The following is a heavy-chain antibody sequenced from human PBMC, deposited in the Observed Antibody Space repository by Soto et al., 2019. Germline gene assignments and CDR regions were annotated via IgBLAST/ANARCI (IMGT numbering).Heavy chain of an antibody. D-gene: IGHD3-9*01. CDR2: IDWDDDK. Sequence: QITLKESGPTLVKPTQTLTLTCTFSGFSLTTYEVGVGWIRQPPGKALEWLALIDWDDDKRYSPSLKSRFTLTKDTAKNQVVLTMTNMDPADTATYYCARAILPYYDNLPCFYKGRWFDPWGQGTLVTVSP. CDR3: ARAILPYYDNLPCFYKGRWFDP. J-gene: IGHJ5*02. V-gene: IGHV2-5*02. CDR1: GFSLTTYEVG.